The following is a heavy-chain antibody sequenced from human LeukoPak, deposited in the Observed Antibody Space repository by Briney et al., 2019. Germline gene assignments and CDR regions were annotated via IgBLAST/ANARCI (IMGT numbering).Heavy chain of an antibody. V-gene: IGHV4-39*01. CDR3: ARRGRSSGYYFRVGYWYFXL. CDR2: IYYSGST. CDR1: GGSISSSSYY. J-gene: IGHJ2*01. Sequence: PSETLSLTCTVSGGSISSSSYYWGWIRQPPGKGLEWIGSIYYSGSTYYNPSLKSRATISVDTSKNQFSLKLSSVTAADTAVYYCARRGRSSGYYFRVGYWYFXLWGRGTLVTVSS. D-gene: IGHD3-22*01.